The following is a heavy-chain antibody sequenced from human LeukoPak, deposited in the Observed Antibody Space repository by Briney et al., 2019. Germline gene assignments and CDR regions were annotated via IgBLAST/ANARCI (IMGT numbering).Heavy chain of an antibody. Sequence: ASVKVSCKASGYTFTSYDINWVRQATGQGLEWMGWMNPNSGNTGYAQKFQGRVTMTRNTSISTAYMELSSLRSEDTVVYYCARGSKLFRVVVIRPFDYWGQGTLVTVSS. D-gene: IGHD3-22*01. V-gene: IGHV1-8*01. J-gene: IGHJ4*02. CDR3: ARGSKLFRVVVIRPFDY. CDR1: GYTFTSYD. CDR2: MNPNSGNT.